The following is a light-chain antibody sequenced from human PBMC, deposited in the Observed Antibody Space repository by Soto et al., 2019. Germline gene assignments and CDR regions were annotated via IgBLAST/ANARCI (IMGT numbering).Light chain of an antibody. CDR3: CSHVCSITWTWV. CDR1: SSDVGSYNL. V-gene: IGLV2-23*02. Sequence: QSALTQPASVSGSPGQSITISCTGTSSDVGSYNLVSWYQQHPGKAPKFIIFEVNKRPSGVSNRFSGSNSGSTSSLTISGLLAEDEADYFCCSHVCSITWTWVFGGGTKLTVL. J-gene: IGLJ3*02. CDR2: EVN.